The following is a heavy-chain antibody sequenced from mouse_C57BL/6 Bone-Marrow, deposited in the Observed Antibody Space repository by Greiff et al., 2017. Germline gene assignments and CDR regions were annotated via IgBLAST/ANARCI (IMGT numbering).Heavy chain of an antibody. CDR2: IDPSDSYT. Sequence: QVQLKQPGAELVMPGASVKLSCKASGYTFTSYWMHWVKQRPGQGLEWIGEIDPSDSYTNYNQKFKGKSTLTVDKSSSTAYMQLSSLTSEDSAVYYCARLTVVRDWYFEGWGTGTTGTVSS. D-gene: IGHD1-1*01. V-gene: IGHV1-69*01. CDR1: GYTFTSYW. J-gene: IGHJ1*03. CDR3: ARLTVVRDWYFEG.